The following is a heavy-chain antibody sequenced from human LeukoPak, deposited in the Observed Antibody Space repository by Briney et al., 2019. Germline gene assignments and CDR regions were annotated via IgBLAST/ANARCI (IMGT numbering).Heavy chain of an antibody. J-gene: IGHJ4*02. D-gene: IGHD5-24*01. V-gene: IGHV1-2*06. CDR3: ARLRRDGYNFGGIDY. CDR2: INPNSGGT. Sequence: ASVKVSCKASGYTFTGDYMHWVRQAPGQGLEWMGRINPNSGGTNYAQKFQGRVTMTRDTSISTAYMELSRLRSDDTAVYHCARLRRDGYNFGGIDYWGQGTLVTVSS. CDR1: GYTFTGDY.